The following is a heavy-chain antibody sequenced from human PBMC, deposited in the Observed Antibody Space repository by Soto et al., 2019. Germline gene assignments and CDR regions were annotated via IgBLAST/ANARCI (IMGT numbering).Heavy chain of an antibody. D-gene: IGHD4-4*01. CDR1: GYSFTSYW. J-gene: IGHJ6*02. V-gene: IGHV5-51*01. Sequence: GESLKISCKGSGYSFTSYWIGWVRQMPGKGLEWMGIIYPRDSDTRYSPAFQGQVTISADKSISTAYLQWSSLKASDTAMYYCERQFPQVNPAVFYYYGMDVWGQGTTVTVSS. CDR3: ERQFPQVNPAVFYYYGMDV. CDR2: IYPRDSDT.